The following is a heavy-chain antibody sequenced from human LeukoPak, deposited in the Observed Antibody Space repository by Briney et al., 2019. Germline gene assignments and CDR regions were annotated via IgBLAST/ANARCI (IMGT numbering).Heavy chain of an antibody. CDR2: INPNSGGT. Sequence: GASVKVSCKASGYTFTGYYMHWVRQAPGQGLEWMGWINPNSGGTNYAQKFQGRVTMTRYTSISTAYMELSRLRSDDTAVYYCARGEYDFWSGDDAFDIWGQGTMVTVSS. J-gene: IGHJ3*02. D-gene: IGHD3-3*01. CDR1: GYTFTGYY. CDR3: ARGEYDFWSGDDAFDI. V-gene: IGHV1-2*02.